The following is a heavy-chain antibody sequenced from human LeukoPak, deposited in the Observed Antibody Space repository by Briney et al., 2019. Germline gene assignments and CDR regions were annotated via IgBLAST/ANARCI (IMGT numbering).Heavy chain of an antibody. CDR2: MNPNSGST. D-gene: IGHD6-13*01. Sequence: APVKVSCKGSGYTFTSYDINLVRQATGQGLEWMGWMNPNSGSTGYAQKFQGRVTMTRNISISTAYMELSSLRSEERAVYYCARYTATAGTFNWFDPWGQGTLVTVSS. CDR1: GYTFTSYD. V-gene: IGHV1-8*01. CDR3: ARYTATAGTFNWFDP. J-gene: IGHJ5*02.